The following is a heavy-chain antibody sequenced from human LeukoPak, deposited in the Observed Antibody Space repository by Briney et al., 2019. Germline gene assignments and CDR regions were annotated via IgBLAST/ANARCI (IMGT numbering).Heavy chain of an antibody. Sequence: GGSLRLSCAASGFTVSSNYMSWVRQAPGKGLEWVSVIYSGGSTYYADSVKGRFTISRDNSKNTLYLQMNSLRAEDTAVYYCASSYCSSTSCYYYYGMDVWGQGTTVTVSS. CDR3: ASSYCSSTSCYYYYGMDV. CDR1: GFTVSSNY. V-gene: IGHV3-66*01. D-gene: IGHD2-2*01. J-gene: IGHJ6*02. CDR2: IYSGGST.